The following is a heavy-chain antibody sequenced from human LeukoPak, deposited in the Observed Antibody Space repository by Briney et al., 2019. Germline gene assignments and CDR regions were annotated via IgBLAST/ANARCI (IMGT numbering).Heavy chain of an antibody. CDR2: IIPIFGTA. D-gene: IGHD3-16*01. Sequence: SVKVSCKASGGTFSSYAISWVRQAPGQGLEWMGGIIPIFGTANYAQKFQGRVTITADESTSTAFMELSSLRSEDTAVYYCARDLNYVWGSSGRYYYMDVWGKGTTVTVSS. J-gene: IGHJ6*03. CDR1: GGTFSSYA. CDR3: ARDLNYVWGSSGRYYYMDV. V-gene: IGHV1-69*13.